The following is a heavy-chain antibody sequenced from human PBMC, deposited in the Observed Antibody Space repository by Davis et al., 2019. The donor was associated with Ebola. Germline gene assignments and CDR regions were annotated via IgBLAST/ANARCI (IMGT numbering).Heavy chain of an antibody. CDR3: ARGPDDTAWFDP. D-gene: IGHD3-9*01. CDR1: GYTFTSNT. V-gene: IGHV1-3*01. Sequence: AASVKVSCKASGYTFTSNTMHWVRQAPGQGLEWMGWINAGNGNTKYSQKFQGRVTINRDTSASTAYMELSSLRSEDTAVYYCARGPDDTAWFDPWGQGTLVTVSS. J-gene: IGHJ5*02. CDR2: INAGNGNT.